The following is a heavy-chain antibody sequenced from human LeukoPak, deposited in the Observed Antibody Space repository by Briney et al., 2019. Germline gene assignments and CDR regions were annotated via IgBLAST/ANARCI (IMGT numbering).Heavy chain of an antibody. CDR1: GGSISSYY. Sequence: SETLSLTCTVSGGSISSYYWSWIRQPPGKGLEWIGYIYYSGSTNYNPSLKSRVTISVDTSKNQFSLKLSSVTAADTAVYYCARGVGYYDSSGYYPYYFDYWGQGTLVTVSS. J-gene: IGHJ4*02. CDR2: IYYSGST. D-gene: IGHD3-22*01. CDR3: ARGVGYYDSSGYYPYYFDY. V-gene: IGHV4-59*01.